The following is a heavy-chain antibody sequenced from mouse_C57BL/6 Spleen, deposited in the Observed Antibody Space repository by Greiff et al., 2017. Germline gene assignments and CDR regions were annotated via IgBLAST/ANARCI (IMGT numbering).Heavy chain of an antibody. Sequence: EVQLQQSGAELVRPGASVKLSCTASGFNIKDDYMHWVKQRPEQGLEWIGWIDPENGDTEYASKFQGKATITADTSSNTAYLQLSSLTSEDTAVYYCTRFYYGPFYAMDYWGQGTSVTVSS. CDR3: TRFYYGPFYAMDY. CDR1: GFNIKDDY. V-gene: IGHV14-4*01. J-gene: IGHJ4*01. CDR2: IDPENGDT. D-gene: IGHD2-1*01.